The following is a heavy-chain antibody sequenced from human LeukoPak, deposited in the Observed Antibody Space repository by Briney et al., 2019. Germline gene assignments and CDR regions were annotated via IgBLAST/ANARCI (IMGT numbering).Heavy chain of an antibody. CDR3: AKRYYDYVWGSPHDAFDI. CDR1: GFTFSSYA. Sequence: GGSLRLSCAASGFTFSSYAMSWVRQAPGKGLEWVSAISGSGGSTYYADSVKGRFTISRDNSKNTLYLQMNSLRAEDTAVYYCAKRYYDYVWGSPHDAFDIRGQGTMVTVSS. J-gene: IGHJ3*02. CDR2: ISGSGGST. V-gene: IGHV3-23*01. D-gene: IGHD3-16*01.